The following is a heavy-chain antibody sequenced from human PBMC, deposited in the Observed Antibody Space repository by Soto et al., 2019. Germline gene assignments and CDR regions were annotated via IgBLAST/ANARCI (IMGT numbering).Heavy chain of an antibody. D-gene: IGHD5-18*01. CDR3: ANSLICSYQFYYCYGMDV. Sequence: QVQLVESGGGVVQPGRSLRLSCAASGFTFSNYGMHWVRQAPGKGLEWVAVISYDGSNEYYADSVKGRFTISRDNSKYTLYLQMNSLRAEDTAVYYCANSLICSYQFYYCYGMDVWGQGTTVTVSS. V-gene: IGHV3-30*18. J-gene: IGHJ6*02. CDR2: ISYDGSNE. CDR1: GFTFSNYG.